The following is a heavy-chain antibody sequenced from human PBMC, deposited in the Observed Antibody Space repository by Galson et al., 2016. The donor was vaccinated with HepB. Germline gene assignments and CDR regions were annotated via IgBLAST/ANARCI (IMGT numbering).Heavy chain of an antibody. CDR2: INPSGGST. D-gene: IGHD3-9*01. CDR3: ATDGDGLTSGDWFDP. Sequence: SVKVSCKASGYIFTDYYMHWVRQAPGQGLEWMGVINPSGGSTTSAQKFPGRVTMTRDTSTSTVYMELSSLRSADTAVYYCATDGDGLTSGDWFDPWGQGTLVTVSS. V-gene: IGHV1-46*01. CDR1: GYIFTDYY. J-gene: IGHJ5*02.